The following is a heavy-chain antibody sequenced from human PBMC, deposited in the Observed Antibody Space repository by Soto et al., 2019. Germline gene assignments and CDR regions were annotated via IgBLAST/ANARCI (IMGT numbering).Heavy chain of an antibody. CDR2: IIPIFGTA. Sequence: HVQLVQSGAEVKKPGSSVKVSCKASGGTFSSYAISLVRQAPGQGLDWMGGIIPIFGTANYAQKFKGRVTSTADESTSTASMELSSLRSEDTAVYYCARGPGGYSSGWYDYWGQGTLVTVSS. D-gene: IGHD6-19*01. J-gene: IGHJ4*02. V-gene: IGHV1-69*01. CDR3: ARGPGGYSSGWYDY. CDR1: GGTFSSYA.